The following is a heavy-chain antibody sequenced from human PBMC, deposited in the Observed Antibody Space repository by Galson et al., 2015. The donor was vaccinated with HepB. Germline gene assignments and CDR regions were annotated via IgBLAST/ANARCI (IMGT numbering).Heavy chain of an antibody. V-gene: IGHV4-34*01. CDR2: INHSGST. CDR1: GGSFSGYY. CDR3: ARGRQPRNIAARPYYFDY. Sequence: TLSLTCAVYGGSFSGYYWSWIRQPPGKGLEWIGEINHSGSTNYNPSLKSRVTISVDTSKNQFSLKLSSVTAADTAVYYCARGRQPRNIAARPYYFDYWGQGTLVTVSS. J-gene: IGHJ4*02. D-gene: IGHD6-6*01.